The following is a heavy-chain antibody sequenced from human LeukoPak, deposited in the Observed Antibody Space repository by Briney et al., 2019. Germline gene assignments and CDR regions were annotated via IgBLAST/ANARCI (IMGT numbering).Heavy chain of an antibody. V-gene: IGHV3-23*01. CDR2: ISGSGGST. J-gene: IGHJ4*02. CDR3: AKGILRRNYYFDY. D-gene: IGHD1-14*01. Sequence: PGGSLRLSCAASGFTFSSYAMSWVRQAPGKGLEWVSAISGSGGSTYYADSVKGRFTISRDNSRNTLYLQMNSLRAEDTAVYYCAKGILRRNYYFDYWGQGTLVTVSS. CDR1: GFTFSSYA.